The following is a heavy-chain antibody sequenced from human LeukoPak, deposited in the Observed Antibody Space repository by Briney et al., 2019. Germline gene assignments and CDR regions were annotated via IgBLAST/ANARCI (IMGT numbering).Heavy chain of an antibody. CDR2: IIPIFGTA. D-gene: IGHD2-15*01. J-gene: IGHJ6*03. Sequence: ASVKVSCKASGGTFSSYAISWVRQAPGQGLEWMGGIIPIFGTANYAQKFQGRVTITADKSTSTAYMELSSLRSEDTAVYYCAGLFVGYCSGGSCPYYYYYYMDVWGKGTTVTVSS. V-gene: IGHV1-69*06. CDR3: AGLFVGYCSGGSCPYYYYYYMDV. CDR1: GGTFSSYA.